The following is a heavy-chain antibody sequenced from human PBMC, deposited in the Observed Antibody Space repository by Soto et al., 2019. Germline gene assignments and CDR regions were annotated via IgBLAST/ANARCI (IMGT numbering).Heavy chain of an antibody. D-gene: IGHD6-19*01. Sequence: GGSLRLSCAASGFTFRSYAMNWVRQAPGKGLEWVSGISGSGGSTYYADSVKGRFTISRDDATNALYLQMSSLRAEDTALYYCAKGAVAGTSYFDYWGQGTLVTVSS. CDR1: GFTFRSYA. CDR3: AKGAVAGTSYFDY. CDR2: ISGSGGST. V-gene: IGHV3-23*01. J-gene: IGHJ4*02.